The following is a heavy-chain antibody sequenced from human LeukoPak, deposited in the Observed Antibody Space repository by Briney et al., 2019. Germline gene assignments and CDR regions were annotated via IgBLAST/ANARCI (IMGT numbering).Heavy chain of an antibody. CDR3: AKNLYYYDSSGHLFDY. Sequence: PGGSLRLSCAASGFTFSTYSMNWVRQAPGKGLEWVSSISSSSSYIYYADSVKGRFTISRDNAKKSLYLQMNSLRAEDTAVYYCAKNLYYYDSSGHLFDYWGQGTLVTVSS. J-gene: IGHJ4*02. CDR1: GFTFSTYS. CDR2: ISSSSSYI. V-gene: IGHV3-21*01. D-gene: IGHD3-22*01.